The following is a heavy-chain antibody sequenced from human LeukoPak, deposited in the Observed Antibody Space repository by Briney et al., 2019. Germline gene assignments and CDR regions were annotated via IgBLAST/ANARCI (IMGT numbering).Heavy chain of an antibody. CDR3: ARQSPQKGTPFDY. D-gene: IGHD3-10*01. J-gene: IGHJ4*02. CDR2: IYYDGRI. V-gene: IGHV4-59*01. CDR1: GGSISGYF. Sequence: SETLSLTCAVSGGSISGYFWSWIWQPPGEGLEWVGYIYYDGRIKYNPSLKSRVAISLDTSRNQFSLKLTSVTDADTALYYCARQSPQKGTPFDYWGQGTLVTVSS.